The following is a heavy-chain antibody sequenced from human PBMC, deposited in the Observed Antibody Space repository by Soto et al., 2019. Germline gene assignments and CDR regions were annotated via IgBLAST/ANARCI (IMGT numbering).Heavy chain of an antibody. CDR3: ARRTSGWYLDD. CDR1: GFTFSSYA. V-gene: IGHV3-23*01. Sequence: GGSLRLSCAASGFTFSSYAMSWVRQAPGKGLEWVSVISGSGDSTYYADSVKGRFTISRDNSKNTLYLQMNSLRAEDTAVYYCARRTSGWYLDDWGQGTLVTVSS. D-gene: IGHD6-19*01. J-gene: IGHJ4*02. CDR2: ISGSGDST.